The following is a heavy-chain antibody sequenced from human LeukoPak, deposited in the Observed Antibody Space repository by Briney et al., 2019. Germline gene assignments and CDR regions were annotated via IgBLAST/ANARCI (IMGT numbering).Heavy chain of an antibody. CDR3: ARTVVEVRAASDVFDI. CDR1: GFTFGTSW. Sequence: GGSLRLSCAASGFTFGTSWMSWVRQAPGKGLEWLVNIYVDGIEKYYVDSVKGRFTISRDNAKNSLHLQMDSLRVEDTAVYYCARTVVEVRAASDVFDIWGQGTMVTVSS. J-gene: IGHJ3*02. D-gene: IGHD2-2*01. CDR2: IYVDGIEK. V-gene: IGHV3-7*01.